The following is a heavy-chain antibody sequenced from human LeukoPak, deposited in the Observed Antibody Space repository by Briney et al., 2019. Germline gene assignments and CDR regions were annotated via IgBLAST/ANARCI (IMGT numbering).Heavy chain of an antibody. V-gene: IGHV3-23*01. D-gene: IGHD3-10*01. CDR2: ISGSGAST. Sequence: PGGSLRLSCAASGFTFYSYAMSWVRQAPGKGLEWVSAISGSGASTYYADSVQGRFTITRDNSKNMLFLQMNSLTAEDTAVYFCARWNFGESEIPFFYFYFGMDVWGQGTTVTVSS. CDR3: ARWNFGESEIPFFYFYFGMDV. CDR1: GFTFYSYA. J-gene: IGHJ6*02.